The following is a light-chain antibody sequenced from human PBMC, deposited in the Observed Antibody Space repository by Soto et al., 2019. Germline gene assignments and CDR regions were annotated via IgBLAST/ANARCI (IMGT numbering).Light chain of an antibody. CDR2: GAS. V-gene: IGKV3-20*01. CDR3: QQYGNSPWT. CDR1: QSVNSRY. J-gene: IGKJ1*01. Sequence: EIVLTQSPGTLSLSPGERATLSCRASQSVNSRYLAWYQQKPGQAPRLLIYGASIRATGIPDRFSGSGSGTDFNLTISRLEPEDFAVYYCQQYGNSPWTFGQGTKVEIK.